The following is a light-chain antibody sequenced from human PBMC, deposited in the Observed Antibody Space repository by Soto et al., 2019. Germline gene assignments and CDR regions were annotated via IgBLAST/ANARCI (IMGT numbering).Light chain of an antibody. Sequence: DVVMTQSPLSLPVTLGQPASISCRSSQSLVYSDGDTYLNWFQQRPGQSPRRLIYKVSNRDSGVPDRFSGGGSGNDFTVKISRVEAEDVGVYYCMKGTHWPWTFGLGTKVEVK. V-gene: IGKV2-30*01. CDR2: KVS. CDR1: QSLVYSDGDTY. CDR3: MKGTHWPWT. J-gene: IGKJ1*01.